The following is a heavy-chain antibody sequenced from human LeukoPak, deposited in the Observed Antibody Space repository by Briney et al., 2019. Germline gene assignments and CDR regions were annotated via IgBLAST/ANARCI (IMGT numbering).Heavy chain of an antibody. D-gene: IGHD3-3*01. CDR2: IYHSGST. J-gene: IGHJ6*03. CDR1: GGSISRSNW. CDR3: ARVGYVYDFWSGYYPTEIGHYYYYYMDV. V-gene: IGHV4-4*02. Sequence: KPSETLSLTCAVSGGSISRSNWWSWVRQPPGKGLEWIGEIYHSGSTNYNPSLKSRVTISVDTSKNQFSLKLSSVTAADTAVYYCARVGYVYDFWSGYYPTEIGHYYYYYMDVWGKGTTVTVSS.